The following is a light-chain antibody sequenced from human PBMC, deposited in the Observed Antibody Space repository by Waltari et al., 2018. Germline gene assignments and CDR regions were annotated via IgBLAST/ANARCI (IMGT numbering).Light chain of an antibody. J-gene: IGKJ4*01. V-gene: IGKV1-33*01. CDR2: DTS. Sequence: DIQMTQSPSSLSASVGDTVTITCRASQDIDKYLNWYQQKPGQAPKLLIYDTSDLEMGVPSRISGSGFGTDFTLTIRGLQLEDIATYYCQQHDGVRSFGGGTKVEL. CDR1: QDIDKY. CDR3: QQHDGVRS.